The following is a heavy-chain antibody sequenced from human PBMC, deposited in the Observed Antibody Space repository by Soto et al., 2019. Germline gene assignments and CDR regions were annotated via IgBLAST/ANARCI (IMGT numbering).Heavy chain of an antibody. D-gene: IGHD4-17*01. J-gene: IGHJ4*02. CDR2: IYSGGYT. CDR1: GFIVNSNY. V-gene: IGHV3-53*04. CDR3: ARVYGDYGGFFEY. Sequence: GGSLRLSCAASGFIVNSNYMSWVRQVPGKRLEWVSVIYSGGYTHYADSVKGRFTISRHNIKNTLYLQMNSLRAEDTAVYYCARVYGDYGGFFEYWGKGTQVTVYS.